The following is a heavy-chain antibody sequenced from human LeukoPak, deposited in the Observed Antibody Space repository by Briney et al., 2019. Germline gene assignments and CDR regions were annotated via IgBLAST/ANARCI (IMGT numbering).Heavy chain of an antibody. CDR3: ARDGYYDSSGLDY. Sequence: SETLSLTCTVSGGSISSSSYYWGWIRQPPGKGLEWIGSIYYSGSTYYSPSLKSRVTISVDTSKNQFSLKLSSVTAADTAVYYCARDGYYDSSGLDYWGQGTLVTVSS. V-gene: IGHV4-39*07. CDR2: IYYSGST. J-gene: IGHJ4*02. CDR1: GGSISSSSYY. D-gene: IGHD3-22*01.